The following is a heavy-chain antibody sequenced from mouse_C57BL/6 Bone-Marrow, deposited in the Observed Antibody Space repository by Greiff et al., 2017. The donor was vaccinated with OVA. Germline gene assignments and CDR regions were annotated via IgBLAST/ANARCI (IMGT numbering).Heavy chain of an antibody. CDR3: ARGGNYAWFAY. CDR2: ISDGGSYT. CDR1: GFTFSSYA. V-gene: IGHV5-4*03. D-gene: IGHD2-1*01. J-gene: IGHJ3*01. Sequence: EVKVVESGGGLVKPGGSLKLSCAASGFTFSSYAMSWVRQTPEKRLEWVATISDGGSYTYYPDNVKGRFTISRDNAKNNLYLQMSHLKSEETAMYYCARGGNYAWFAYWGQGTLVTVSA.